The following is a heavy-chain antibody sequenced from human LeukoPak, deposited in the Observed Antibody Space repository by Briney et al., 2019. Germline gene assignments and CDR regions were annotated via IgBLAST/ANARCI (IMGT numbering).Heavy chain of an antibody. V-gene: IGHV4-59*01. Sequence: PSETLSLTCTVSGGSIRSFFWSWLRQPPGKGLEWIGYIYYSGSTNYNPSLKSRVTISVDTSKNQFTLKLSSVTAADTAVYYCARAGEWELLFDYWGQGTLVTVSS. CDR2: IYYSGST. J-gene: IGHJ4*02. CDR1: GGSIRSFF. D-gene: IGHD1-26*01. CDR3: ARAGEWELLFDY.